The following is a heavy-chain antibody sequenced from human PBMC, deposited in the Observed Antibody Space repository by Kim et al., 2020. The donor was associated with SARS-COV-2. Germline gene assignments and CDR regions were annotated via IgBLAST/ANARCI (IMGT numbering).Heavy chain of an antibody. CDR1: GYTFTDYY. V-gene: IGHV1-2*06. J-gene: IGHJ4*02. CDR2: IDLNTGGT. CDR3: ARDILLLPAAIKGHYFDS. D-gene: IGHD2-2*02. Sequence: ASVKVSCKTSGYTFTDYYMHWVRQAPGQGLEWMGRIDLNTGGTNYAQKFQGRVTMTRDTSIDTAYMELSWLTSDDTAIFYCARDILLLPAAIKGHYFDSWGQGTLVTVSS.